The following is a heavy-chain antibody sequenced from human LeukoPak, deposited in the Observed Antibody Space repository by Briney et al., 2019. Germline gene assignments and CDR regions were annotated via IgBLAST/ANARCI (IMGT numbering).Heavy chain of an antibody. Sequence: GRSPRLPCAASGFTFDDYAMHWVRQAPGKGLEWVSGISWNSGSIGYADSVKGRFTISRDNAKNSLYLQMDSLRAEDMALYYCAKANSNYGSGSYLDYWGQGTLVTVSS. J-gene: IGHJ4*02. D-gene: IGHD3-10*01. V-gene: IGHV3-9*03. CDR3: AKANSNYGSGSYLDY. CDR1: GFTFDDYA. CDR2: ISWNSGSI.